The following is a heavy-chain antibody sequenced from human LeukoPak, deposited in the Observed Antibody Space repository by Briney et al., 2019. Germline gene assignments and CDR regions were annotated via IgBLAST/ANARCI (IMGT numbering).Heavy chain of an antibody. D-gene: IGHD3-10*01. CDR3: ARGLIGPWFGGPTYYFDY. CDR2: ISYDGSNK. CDR1: GFTFSSYA. Sequence: QAGGSLRLSCAASGFTFSSYAVHWVRQAPGKGLEWVAVISYDGSNKYYADSVKGRFTISRDNSKNTLYLQMNSLRAEDTAVYYCARGLIGPWFGGPTYYFDYWGQGTLVTVSS. J-gene: IGHJ4*02. V-gene: IGHV3-30-3*01.